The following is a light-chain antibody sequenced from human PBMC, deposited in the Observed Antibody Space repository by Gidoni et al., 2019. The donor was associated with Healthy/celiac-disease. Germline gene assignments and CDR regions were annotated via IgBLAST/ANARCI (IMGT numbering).Light chain of an antibody. J-gene: IGKJ1*01. CDR1: RSVSSK. V-gene: IGKV3-15*01. CDR3: QQYNNWPRT. Sequence: EIVMTQSTATLSVSPGERATLSRRASRSVSSKLAWYQQKPGQAPRLLIYGASTRATGIPARFSGSESGTEFTLTISSLQSEDFAVYYCQQYNNWPRTFGQGTKVEIK. CDR2: GAS.